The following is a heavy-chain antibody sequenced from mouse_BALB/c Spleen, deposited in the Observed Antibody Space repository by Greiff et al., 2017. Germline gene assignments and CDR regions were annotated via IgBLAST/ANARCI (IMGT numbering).Heavy chain of an antibody. V-gene: IGHV1S81*02. CDR1: GYTFTSYY. CDR2: INPSNGGT. Sequence: QVQLQHPGAELVKPGASVKLSCKASGYTFTSYYMYWVKQRPGQGLEWIGGINPSNGGTNFNEKFKSKATLTVDKSSSTAYMQLSSLTSEDSAVYYCTRGGNYFDYWGQGTTLTVSS. J-gene: IGHJ2*01. CDR3: TRGGNYFDY.